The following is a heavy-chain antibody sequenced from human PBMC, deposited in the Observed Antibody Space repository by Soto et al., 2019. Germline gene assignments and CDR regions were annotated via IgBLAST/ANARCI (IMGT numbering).Heavy chain of an antibody. Sequence: GASVKVSCKASGYTFTSYYMHWVRQAPGQGLEWMGIINPSGGSTSYAQKFQGRVTMTRDTSTSTVYMELSSLRSEDTAVYYCASSPRSGYTLGYWGQGTLVTVSS. V-gene: IGHV1-46*01. CDR3: ASSPRSGYTLGY. CDR1: GYTFTSYY. D-gene: IGHD3-22*01. J-gene: IGHJ4*02. CDR2: INPSGGST.